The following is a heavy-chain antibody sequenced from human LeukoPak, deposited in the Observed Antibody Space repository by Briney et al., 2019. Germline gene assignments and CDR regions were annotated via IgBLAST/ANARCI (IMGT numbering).Heavy chain of an antibody. Sequence: PGGSLRLSCTVSGFTFGDHAMSWVRQAPGKGLEWVGFIRSKTYGGTTEYAASVKGRFIISRDDSTSIAYLPMNSLKTEDTAVYYCTRGPIQLWLYHGMDVWGQGTTVTVSS. V-gene: IGHV3-49*04. CDR2: IRSKTYGGTT. CDR1: GFTFGDHA. CDR3: TRGPIQLWLYHGMDV. D-gene: IGHD5-18*01. J-gene: IGHJ6*02.